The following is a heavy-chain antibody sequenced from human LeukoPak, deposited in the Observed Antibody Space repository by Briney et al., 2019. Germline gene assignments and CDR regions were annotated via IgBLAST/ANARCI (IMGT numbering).Heavy chain of an antibody. CDR1: GGSISSGGYY. CDR3: ARRMSRITMIVRWFDP. V-gene: IGHV4-30-2*01. Sequence: SETLSLTCTVSGGSISSGGYYWSWIRQPPGKGLEWIGYIYHSGSTYYNPSLKSRVTISVDRSKNQFSLKLSSVTAADTAVYYCARRMSRITMIVRWFDPWGQGTLVTVSS. J-gene: IGHJ5*02. D-gene: IGHD3-22*01. CDR2: IYHSGST.